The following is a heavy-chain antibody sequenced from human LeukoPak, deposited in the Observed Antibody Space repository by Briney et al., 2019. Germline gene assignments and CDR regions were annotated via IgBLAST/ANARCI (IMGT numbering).Heavy chain of an antibody. CDR2: ISGSGGST. CDR3: AKDHYYGSGSYPSPLGAIDI. J-gene: IGHJ3*02. CDR1: GFTFSSYG. D-gene: IGHD3-10*01. Sequence: GGTLRLSCAASGFTFSSYGMSWVRQAPGKGLEWVSAISGSGGSTYYADSVKGRFTISRDNSKNTLYLQMNSLRAEDTAVYYCAKDHYYGSGSYPSPLGAIDIWGQGTMVTVSS. V-gene: IGHV3-23*01.